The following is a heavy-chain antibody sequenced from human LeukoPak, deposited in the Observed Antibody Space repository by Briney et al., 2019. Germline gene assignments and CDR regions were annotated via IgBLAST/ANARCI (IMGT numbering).Heavy chain of an antibody. D-gene: IGHD6-19*01. J-gene: IGHJ6*02. CDR3: TRDLPYSSGWYNYYYYYGMDV. CDR1: GFTFGDYA. CDR2: IRSEAYGGPT. V-gene: IGHV3-49*03. Sequence: GGSLRLSCTASGFTFGDYAMSWFRQAPGKGLEWVCFIRSEAYGGPTEYAASVKGRFTISRDDSKSIAYLQMISLKTEDTAVYYCTRDLPYSSGWYNYYYYYGMDVWGQGTTVTVSS.